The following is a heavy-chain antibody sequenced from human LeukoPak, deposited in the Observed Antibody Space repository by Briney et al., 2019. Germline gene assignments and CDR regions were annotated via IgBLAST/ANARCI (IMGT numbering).Heavy chain of an antibody. D-gene: IGHD4-17*01. J-gene: IGHJ4*02. CDR2: ISYDGSNK. CDR1: GFTFSSYA. CDR3: ARAYDYGDHFDY. Sequence: PGGSLRLSCAASGFTFSSYAMLWVRQAPGKGLEWVAVISYDGSNKYYADSVKGRFTISRDNSKNTLYLQMNSLRAEDTAVYYCARAYDYGDHFDYWGQGTLVTVSS. V-gene: IGHV3-30-3*01.